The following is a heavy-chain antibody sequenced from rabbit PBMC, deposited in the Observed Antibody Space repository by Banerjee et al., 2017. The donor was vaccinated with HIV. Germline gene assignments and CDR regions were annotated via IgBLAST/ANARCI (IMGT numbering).Heavy chain of an antibody. CDR3: ARDSYDDYGINL. CDR2: IDPVFGST. V-gene: IGHV1S43*01. CDR1: GFDLSSGYD. D-gene: IGHD2-1*01. J-gene: IGHJ4*01. Sequence: QEQLVESGGDLVKPGASLTLTCKASGFDLSSGYDMCWVRQAPGKGLEWIGYIDPVFGSTYYASWVNGRFTISSHNAQNTLYLQLNSLTAADTATYFCARDSYDDYGINLWGQGTLVTVS.